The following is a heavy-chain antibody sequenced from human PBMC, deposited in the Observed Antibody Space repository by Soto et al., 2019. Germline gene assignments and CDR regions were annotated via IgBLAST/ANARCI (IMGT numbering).Heavy chain of an antibody. CDR2: IDPSDSQT. V-gene: IGHV5-10-1*01. J-gene: IGHJ4*02. CDR3: ARVVIGYCSSTSCPADY. D-gene: IGHD2-2*01. CDR1: GYSFAGYW. Sequence: PGESLKISCKGSGYSFAGYWITWVRQKPGKGLEWMGRIDPSDSQTYYSPSFRGHVTISVTKSITTVFLQWSSLRASDTAMYYCARVVIGYCSSTSCPADYWGQGALVTVSS.